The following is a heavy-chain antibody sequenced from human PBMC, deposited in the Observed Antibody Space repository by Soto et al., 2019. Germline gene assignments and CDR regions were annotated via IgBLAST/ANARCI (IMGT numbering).Heavy chain of an antibody. Sequence: QVQLQQWGAGLLKPSETLSLTCAVYGGSFSGYYWTWTRQPPGTGLEWIGEINHSGSTNYNPSLKSRVTISVDTSQNQFSLKLTSVTAADTAVYYCARDKITGLFDYWGQGTLVTVSS. CDR3: ARDKITGLFDY. V-gene: IGHV4-34*01. J-gene: IGHJ4*02. CDR2: INHSGST. D-gene: IGHD2-8*02. CDR1: GGSFSGYY.